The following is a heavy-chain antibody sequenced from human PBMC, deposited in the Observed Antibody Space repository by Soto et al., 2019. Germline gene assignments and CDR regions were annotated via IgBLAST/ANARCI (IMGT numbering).Heavy chain of an antibody. CDR2: ISSSSSYI. Sequence: PGGSLRLSCAASGFTFSSYSMNWVRQAPGKGLEWVSSISSSSSYIYYADSVKGRFTISRDNAKNSLYLQMNSLRAEDTAVYYCARELTPGIAVADPKYYFDYWGQGTLVTVSS. J-gene: IGHJ4*02. CDR1: GFTFSSYS. CDR3: ARELTPGIAVADPKYYFDY. D-gene: IGHD6-19*01. V-gene: IGHV3-21*01.